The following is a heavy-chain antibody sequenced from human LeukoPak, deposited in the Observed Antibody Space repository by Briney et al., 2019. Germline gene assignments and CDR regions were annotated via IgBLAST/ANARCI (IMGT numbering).Heavy chain of an antibody. CDR2: IYRGDTDT. CDR1: GYSFTTFR. CDR3: ANPYSSSSIAY. D-gene: IGHD6-6*01. Sequence: GESLEISGQGSGYSFTTFRIGWEPQIPGKGLECMGIIYRGDTDTRYSPSCQGQATNSADKYITTAYMQWTSLKASDTALYCWANPYSSSSIAYWGQGTLVTVSS. J-gene: IGHJ4*02. V-gene: IGHV5-51*01.